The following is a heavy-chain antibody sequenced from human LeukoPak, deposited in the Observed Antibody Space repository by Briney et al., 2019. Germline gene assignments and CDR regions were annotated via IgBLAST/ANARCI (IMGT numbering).Heavy chain of an antibody. CDR2: ISAYNGNT. CDR3: ARVYSSSWYPSYGMDV. CDR1: GYTFTSYG. V-gene: IGHV1-18*01. D-gene: IGHD6-13*01. Sequence: ASVKVSCKASGYTFTSYGISWVRQAPGQGLEWMGWISAYNGNTNYAQKLQGRVTMTRNTSISTAYMELSSLRSEDTAVYYCARVYSSSWYPSYGMDVWGQGTTVTVSS. J-gene: IGHJ6*02.